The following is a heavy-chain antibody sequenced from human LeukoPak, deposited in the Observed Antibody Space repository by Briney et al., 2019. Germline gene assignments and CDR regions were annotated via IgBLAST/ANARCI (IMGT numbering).Heavy chain of an antibody. Sequence: NASETLSLTCTVSGGSISSYYWSWIRQPPGKGLEWIGYIYYSGSTNYNPSLKSRVTISVDTSRNRFSLKLSSVTAADTAVYYCARDRGHYDSSGHVDYWGQGTLVTVSS. CDR1: GGSISSYY. CDR2: IYYSGST. J-gene: IGHJ4*02. CDR3: ARDRGHYDSSGHVDY. V-gene: IGHV4-59*01. D-gene: IGHD3-22*01.